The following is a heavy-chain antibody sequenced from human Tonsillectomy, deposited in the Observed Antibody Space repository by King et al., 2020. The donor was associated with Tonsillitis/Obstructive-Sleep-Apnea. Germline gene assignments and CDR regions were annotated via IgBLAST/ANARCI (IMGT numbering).Heavy chain of an antibody. J-gene: IGHJ2*01. CDR1: GFTFSSYA. Sequence: VQLVESGEGLVQPGVSLRLSCAASGFTFSSYAMHWVRQAPGKGLEYVSAISSNGGSIYFADSVKGRFTISRDNSKNTLYLQMGSLRAEDMAVYYCAREGDSRSSYWYFDLWGRGTLVTVSS. D-gene: IGHD6-6*01. CDR2: ISSNGGSI. CDR3: AREGDSRSSYWYFDL. V-gene: IGHV3-64*02.